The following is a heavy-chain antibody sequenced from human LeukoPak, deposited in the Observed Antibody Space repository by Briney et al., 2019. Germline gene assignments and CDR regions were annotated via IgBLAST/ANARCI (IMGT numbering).Heavy chain of an antibody. CDR2: IFHTGTT. J-gene: IGHJ4*02. CDR3: ARDDSLGGTYY. V-gene: IGHV4-30-4*01. Sequence: PSETLSLTCTVSGASTGSSDHYWSWVRQPPGKALEWLGFIFHTGTTYYNPSLQNRLRISIDTSKNQFSLRLTSATAADTAIYYCARDDSLGGTYYWGPGTPVTVSS. CDR1: GASTGSSDHY. D-gene: IGHD1-26*01.